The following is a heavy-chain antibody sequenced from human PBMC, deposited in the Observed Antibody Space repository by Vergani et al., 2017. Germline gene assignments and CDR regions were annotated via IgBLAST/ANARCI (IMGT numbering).Heavy chain of an antibody. CDR3: ARDSSIVVVPAAFDI. CDR1: GFTFSSYS. D-gene: IGHD2-2*01. J-gene: IGHJ3*02. CDR2: ISSSSSYI. Sequence: EVQLVESGGGLVKPGGSLRLSCAASGFTFSSYSMNWVRQAPGKGLEWVSSISSSSSYIYYVDSVKGRFTISRDNAKNSLYLQMNSLRAEDTAVYYCARDSSIVVVPAAFDIWGQGTMVTVSS. V-gene: IGHV3-21*01.